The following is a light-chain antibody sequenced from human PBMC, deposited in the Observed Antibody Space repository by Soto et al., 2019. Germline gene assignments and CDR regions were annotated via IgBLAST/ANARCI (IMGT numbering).Light chain of an antibody. V-gene: IGKV3-20*01. CDR3: QQYGSSLFT. CDR1: QSVSSSY. Sequence: EIVLTQSPGTLSLSAGERATLSCRASQSVSSSYLAWYQQKPGQAPRLLIYGASSRATGIPDRFSGSGSGTDFILTISRLEPEDFAVYYCQQYGSSLFTFGQGTRLEIK. CDR2: GAS. J-gene: IGKJ5*01.